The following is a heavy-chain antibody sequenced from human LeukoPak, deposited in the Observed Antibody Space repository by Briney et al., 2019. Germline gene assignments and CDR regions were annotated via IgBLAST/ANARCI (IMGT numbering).Heavy chain of an antibody. D-gene: IGHD6-13*01. CDR3: AKGGSSWYPDY. V-gene: IGHV3-21*01. CDR1: GFTFSSYS. J-gene: IGHJ4*02. Sequence: GGSLRLSCAASGFTFSSYSMNWVRQAPGKGLEWVSSISSSSSYIYYADSVKGRFTISRDNSGNTLNLQMNSLRAEDTAVHYCAKGGSSWYPDYWGQGTLVTVSS. CDR2: ISSSSSYI.